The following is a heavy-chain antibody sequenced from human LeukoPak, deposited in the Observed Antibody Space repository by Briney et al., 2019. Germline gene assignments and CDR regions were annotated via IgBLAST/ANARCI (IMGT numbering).Heavy chain of an antibody. CDR1: GGTFSSYT. CDR2: IIPIFGTA. Sequence: GSSVKVSCKASGGTFSSYTISWVRQAPGQGLEWMGGIIPIFGTANYAQKFQGRVTITADESTSTAYMELSSLRSEDTAVYYCARARQQLLNWFDPWGQGTLVTVSS. D-gene: IGHD6-13*01. J-gene: IGHJ5*02. CDR3: ARARQQLLNWFDP. V-gene: IGHV1-69*01.